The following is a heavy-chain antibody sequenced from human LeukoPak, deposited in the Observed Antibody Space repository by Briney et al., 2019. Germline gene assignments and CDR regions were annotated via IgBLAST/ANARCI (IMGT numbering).Heavy chain of an antibody. Sequence: PSETLSLTCTVSGGSISSHYWSWIRQPPGKGLEWIGYIYYSGSTNYNPSLKSRVTISVDTSKNQFSLKLSSVTAADTAVYYWARDLGYYETDYWGQGTQVTVSS. CDR1: GGSISSHY. CDR2: IYYSGST. D-gene: IGHD3-22*01. V-gene: IGHV4-59*11. CDR3: ARDLGYYETDY. J-gene: IGHJ4*02.